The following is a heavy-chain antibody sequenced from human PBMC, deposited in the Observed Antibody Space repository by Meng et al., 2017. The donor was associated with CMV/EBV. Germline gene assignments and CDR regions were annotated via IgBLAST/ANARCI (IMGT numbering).Heavy chain of an antibody. CDR2: INHSGST. CDR1: GGSVSSGSYY. Sequence: SETLSLTCIVSGGSVSSGSYYWSWIRQPPGKGLEWIGEINHSGSTNYNPSLKSRVTISVDTSKNQFSLKLSSVTAADTAVYYCARVSGYFDWLLYENWFDPWGQGTPVTVSS. D-gene: IGHD3-9*01. J-gene: IGHJ5*02. V-gene: IGHV4-39*07. CDR3: ARVSGYFDWLLYENWFDP.